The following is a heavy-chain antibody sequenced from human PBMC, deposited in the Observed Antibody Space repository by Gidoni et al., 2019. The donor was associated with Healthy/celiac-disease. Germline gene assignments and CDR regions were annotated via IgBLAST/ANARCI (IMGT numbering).Heavy chain of an antibody. Sequence: EVQLVQSGAEVKKPGESLKISCKGSGYSFTSYWIGWVRQMPGKGLEWMGIIYPGDADTRYSPSFQGQVTISADKSISTASLQWSILKASDTAMYYCARRRGFREFGWDYWGQGTLVTVSS. D-gene: IGHD3-10*01. J-gene: IGHJ4*02. CDR3: ARRRGFREFGWDY. V-gene: IGHV5-51*01. CDR1: GYSFTSYW. CDR2: IYPGDADT.